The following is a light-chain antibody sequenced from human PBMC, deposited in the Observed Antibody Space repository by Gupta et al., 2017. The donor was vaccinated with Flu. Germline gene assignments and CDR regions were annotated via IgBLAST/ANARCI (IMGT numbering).Light chain of an antibody. CDR2: EVA. V-gene: IGLV2-14*01. Sequence: SALTPPAPVSGAPGPSITTTSTRTTSDVGGNNYGAWYQQYPGKAPKHMMYEVAHRPPGVANRFSGSKSGNKASLTITGLQAEEEADDYCSSYATNSALVVFGGGTKLTVL. CDR1: TSDVGGNNY. J-gene: IGLJ3*02. CDR3: SSYATNSALVV.